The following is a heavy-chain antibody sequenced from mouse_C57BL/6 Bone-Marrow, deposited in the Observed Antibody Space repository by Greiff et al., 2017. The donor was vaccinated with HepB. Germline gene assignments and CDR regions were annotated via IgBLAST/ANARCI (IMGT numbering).Heavy chain of an antibody. CDR1: GYTFTSYW. Sequence: QVQLQQPGAELVKPGASVKLSCKASGYTFTSYWMQWVKQRPGQGLEWIGEIDPSDSYTNYNQKFKGKATLTVDTSSSTAYMQLSSLTSEDSAVYYCARERGLSWFAYWGQGTLVTVSA. D-gene: IGHD2-4*01. J-gene: IGHJ3*01. V-gene: IGHV1-50*01. CDR2: IDPSDSYT. CDR3: ARERGLSWFAY.